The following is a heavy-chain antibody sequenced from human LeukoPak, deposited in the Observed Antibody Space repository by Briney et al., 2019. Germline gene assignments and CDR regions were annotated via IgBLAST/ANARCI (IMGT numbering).Heavy chain of an antibody. D-gene: IGHD3-3*01. J-gene: IGHJ5*02. Sequence: ASVKVSCKASGYTFTGYYMHWVRQAPGQGLEWMGWINPNSGGTNYAQKFQGRVTMTRDTSISTAYMELSRLRSDDTAVYYCARHYDFWSGSTLSWFDPWGQGTLVTVSS. CDR3: ARHYDFWSGSTLSWFDP. CDR1: GYTFTGYY. V-gene: IGHV1-2*02. CDR2: INPNSGGT.